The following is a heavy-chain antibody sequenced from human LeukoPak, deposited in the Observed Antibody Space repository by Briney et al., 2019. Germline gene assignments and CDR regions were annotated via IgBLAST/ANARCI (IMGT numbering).Heavy chain of an antibody. D-gene: IGHD6-13*01. CDR1: GFTFSTSW. J-gene: IGHJ5*02. CDR2: INPDGSRI. V-gene: IGHV3-7*01. CDR3: ARDPSASSTWYLVDP. Sequence: GGSLRLSCAASGFTFSTSWMTWVRQAPGKGLDWLGNINPDGSRINYVDSVKGRFTFSRDNAKNSLFLQMNSLRAEDTAVYYCARDPSASSTWYLVDPWGQGTLVTVSS.